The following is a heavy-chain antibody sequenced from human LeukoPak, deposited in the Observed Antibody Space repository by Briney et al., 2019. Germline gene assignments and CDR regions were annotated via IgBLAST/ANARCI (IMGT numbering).Heavy chain of an antibody. J-gene: IGHJ4*02. V-gene: IGHV3-30*02. D-gene: IGHD2-2*01. Sequence: PGGSLRLSCAASGFTFSSYGMHWVRQAPGKGLEWVAFIRYDGSNKYYADSVKGRFTISRDNSKNTLYLQMNSLRAEDTAVYYCAKVPPIVEYCSSTSCRDYWGQGTLVTVSS. CDR1: GFTFSSYG. CDR3: AKVPPIVEYCSSTSCRDY. CDR2: IRYDGSNK.